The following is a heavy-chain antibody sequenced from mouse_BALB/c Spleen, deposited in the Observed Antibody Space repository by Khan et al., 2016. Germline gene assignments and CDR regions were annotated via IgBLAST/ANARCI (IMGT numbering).Heavy chain of an antibody. CDR3: VREDYPYAMDD. J-gene: IGHJ4*01. CDR1: GFTFNTYA. V-gene: IGHV10-3*03. D-gene: IGHD2-4*01. Sequence: EVKLLESGGGLVQPKGSLKLSCAASGFTFNTYAMHWVCHAPGKGLEWVARIRSKSNNYATYYAYSVKDRFTISRDYSQSMLSLQMNNLKTEDTAKYDCVREDYPYAMDDWGQGTTVTVSS. CDR2: IRSKSNNYAT.